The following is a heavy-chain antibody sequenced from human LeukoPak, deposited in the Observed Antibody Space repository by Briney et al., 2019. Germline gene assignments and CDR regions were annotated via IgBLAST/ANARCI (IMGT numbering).Heavy chain of an antibody. Sequence: SVKVSCKASGVTFSSSAISWVRHAPGQGLEWMGGIISIFGTANYAQKFQGRVTITADESTSTAYMELSSLRSEDTAVYYCARAGYYGSGSYYNFDYWGQGTLVTVSS. J-gene: IGHJ4*02. CDR2: IISIFGTA. D-gene: IGHD3-10*01. CDR3: ARAGYYGSGSYYNFDY. CDR1: GVTFSSSA. V-gene: IGHV1-69*13.